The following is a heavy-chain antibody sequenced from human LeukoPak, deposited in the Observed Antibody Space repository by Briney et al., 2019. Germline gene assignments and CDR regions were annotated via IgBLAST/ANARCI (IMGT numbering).Heavy chain of an antibody. Sequence: PSETLSLTCTVSGYSISSGYYWGWIRQPPGKGLEWIGSIYYSGSTYYNPSLKSRVTISVDTSKNQFSLKLSSVTAADTAVYYCARGMVGTPVRFDPWGQGTLVTVSS. J-gene: IGHJ5*02. CDR3: ARGMVGTPVRFDP. CDR2: IYYSGST. V-gene: IGHV4-38-2*02. D-gene: IGHD1-26*01. CDR1: GYSISSGYY.